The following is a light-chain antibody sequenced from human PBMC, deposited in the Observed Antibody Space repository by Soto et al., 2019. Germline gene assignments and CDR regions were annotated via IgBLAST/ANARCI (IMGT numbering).Light chain of an antibody. CDR2: AAS. CDR1: QGISSW. CDR3: QRAKTDPFP. V-gene: IGKV1-12*01. J-gene: IGKJ3*01. Sequence: DIQMTQSPSIVSASVGDRVTITCRASQGISSWVAWYQQKPGKAPKLLIYAASNLQSGVPSRFSGSGSGTDVTRTISSLQPEDVATYDSQRAKTDPFPFGPGTKVDIK.